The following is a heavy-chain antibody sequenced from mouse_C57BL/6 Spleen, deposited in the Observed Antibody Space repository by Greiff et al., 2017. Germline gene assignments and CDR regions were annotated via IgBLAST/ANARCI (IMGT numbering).Heavy chain of an antibody. V-gene: IGHV1-15*01. CDR2: IDPETGGT. CDR3: TRYLGRGAAWFAY. D-gene: IGHD4-1*01. J-gene: IGHJ3*01. Sequence: LQESGAELVRPGASVTLSCKASGYTFTDYEMHWVKQTPVHGLEWIGAIDPETGGTAYNQKFKGKAILTADKSSSTAYMELRSLTSEDSAVYYCTRYLGRGAAWFAYWGQGTLVTVSA. CDR1: GYTFTDYE.